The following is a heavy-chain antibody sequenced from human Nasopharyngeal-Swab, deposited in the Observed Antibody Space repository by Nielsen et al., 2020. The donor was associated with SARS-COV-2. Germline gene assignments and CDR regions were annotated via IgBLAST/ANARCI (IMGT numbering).Heavy chain of an antibody. D-gene: IGHD6-19*01. CDR2: IYYSGST. CDR3: ASSSGWSQVGVY. CDR1: GFTFSSYS. J-gene: IGHJ4*02. V-gene: IGHV4-31*02. Sequence: LRLSCAASGFTFSSYSMNWVRQHPGKGLEWIGYIYYSGSTYYNPSLKSRVTISVDTSKNQFSLKLSSVTAADTAVYYCASSSGWSQVGVYWGQGTLVTVSS.